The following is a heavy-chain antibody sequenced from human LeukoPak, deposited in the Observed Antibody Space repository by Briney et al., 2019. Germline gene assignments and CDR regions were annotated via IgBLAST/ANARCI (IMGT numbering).Heavy chain of an antibody. CDR1: GFTFSSYA. Sequence: GGSLRLSCAASGFTFSSYAMSWVRQAPGKGLEWVSAISGSGGSTYYADSVKGRFTISRDNSKNMVYLQMDSLRAEDMALYYCARDSGWLRYHDWGQGALVTVSS. CDR2: ISGSGGST. V-gene: IGHV3-23*01. J-gene: IGHJ4*02. CDR3: ARDSGWLRYHD. D-gene: IGHD5-12*01.